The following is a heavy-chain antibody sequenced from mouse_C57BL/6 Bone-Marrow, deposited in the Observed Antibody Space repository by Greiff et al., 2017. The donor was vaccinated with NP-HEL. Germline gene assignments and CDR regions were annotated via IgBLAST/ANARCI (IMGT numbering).Heavy chain of an antibody. D-gene: IGHD2-4*01. CDR3: ARRGRDYDSYYAMDY. V-gene: IGHV5-15*01. CDR2: ISNLAYSI. Sequence: EVMLVESGGGLVQPGGSLKLSCAASGFTFSDYGMAWVRQAPRKGPEWVAFISNLAYSIYYADTVTGRFTISRENAKNTLYLEMSSLRSEDTAMYYCARRGRDYDSYYAMDYWGQGTSVTVSS. CDR1: GFTFSDYG. J-gene: IGHJ4*01.